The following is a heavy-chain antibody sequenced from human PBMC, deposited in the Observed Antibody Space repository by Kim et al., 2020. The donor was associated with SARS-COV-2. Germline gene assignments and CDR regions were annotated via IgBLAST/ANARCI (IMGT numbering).Heavy chain of an antibody. V-gene: IGHV4-59*08. CDR1: GGSISSYY. CDR2: IYYSGST. D-gene: IGHD3-3*01. J-gene: IGHJ5*02. Sequence: SETLSLTCTVSGGSISSYYWSWIRQPPGKGLEWIGYIYYSGSTNYNPSLKSRVTISVDTSKNQFSLKLSSVTAADTAVYYCASHYDFWSGHNWFDPWGQGTLVTVSS. CDR3: ASHYDFWSGHNWFDP.